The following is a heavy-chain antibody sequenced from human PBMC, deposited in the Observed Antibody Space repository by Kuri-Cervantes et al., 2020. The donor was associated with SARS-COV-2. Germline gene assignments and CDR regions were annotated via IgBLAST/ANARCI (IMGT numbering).Heavy chain of an antibody. Sequence: GGSLRLSCAASGFTFSSYSMNWVRQAPGKGLEWISYISSISSTIHYAESVKGRFTISRDNAKNLLFLEMNSLRAEDTAVYYCATLLLSDLHYAMDVWGQGTTVTVSS. CDR3: ATLLLSDLHYAMDV. CDR1: GFTFSSYS. V-gene: IGHV3-48*01. CDR2: ISSISSTI. J-gene: IGHJ6*02. D-gene: IGHD2-21*01.